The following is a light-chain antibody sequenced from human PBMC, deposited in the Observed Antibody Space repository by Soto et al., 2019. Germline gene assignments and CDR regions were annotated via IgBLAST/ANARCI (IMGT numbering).Light chain of an antibody. CDR2: DND. Sequence: QSVLTQPPSVSAAPGQKVTISCSGSSSNIGNNYVFWYQQLPGTAPKPLIYDNDKRPSGIPDRFSGSKSGTSATLGITGLQTGDEDAYYCATWDRSLSVGVFGGGTKLTVL. V-gene: IGLV1-51*01. CDR3: ATWDRSLSVGV. J-gene: IGLJ2*01. CDR1: SSNIGNNY.